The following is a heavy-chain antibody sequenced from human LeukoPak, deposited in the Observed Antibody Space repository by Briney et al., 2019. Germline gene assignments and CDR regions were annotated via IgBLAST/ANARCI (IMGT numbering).Heavy chain of an antibody. CDR2: ISYDGSNK. CDR3: ARATYYDILTGYPLVDY. J-gene: IGHJ4*02. D-gene: IGHD3-9*01. CDR1: GFTFSSYA. Sequence: GGSLRLSCAASGFTFSSYAMHWVRQAPGKGLEWVAVISYDGSNKYYADSVKGRFTISRDNSKNTLYLQMNSLRAEDTAVYYCARATYYDILTGYPLVDYWGQGTLVTVSS. V-gene: IGHV3-30-3*01.